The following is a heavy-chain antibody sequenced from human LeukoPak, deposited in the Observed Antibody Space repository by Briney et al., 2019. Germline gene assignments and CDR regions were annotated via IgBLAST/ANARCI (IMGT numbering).Heavy chain of an antibody. CDR2: IYYSGST. J-gene: IGHJ6*03. CDR3: ARVRQGYSGSYYASSPYYYYYMDV. D-gene: IGHD1-26*01. V-gene: IGHV4-31*03. CDR1: GGSISSGGYY. Sequence: SETLSLTCTVSGGSISSGGYYWSWIRQHPGKGLEWIGYIYYSGSTNYKPSLKSRVTISVDTSKNQFSLKLSSVTAADTAVYYCARVRQGYSGSYYASSPYYYYYMDVWGKGTTVTVSS.